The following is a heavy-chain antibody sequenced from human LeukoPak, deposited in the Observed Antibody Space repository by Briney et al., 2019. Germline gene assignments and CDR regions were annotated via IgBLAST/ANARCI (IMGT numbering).Heavy chain of an antibody. J-gene: IGHJ3*02. CDR2: MFYSGST. D-gene: IGHD4-17*01. Sequence: SETLSLTCTVSGGAISSSSYYWGWIRQPPGKGLEWIGSMFYSGSTYYNPSLQSRVTISVDTSKSQFSLKLSSVTAADTAVYYCARDFDGDHDQDAFDIWGQGTLVTVSS. CDR3: ARDFDGDHDQDAFDI. CDR1: GGAISSSSYY. V-gene: IGHV4-39*02.